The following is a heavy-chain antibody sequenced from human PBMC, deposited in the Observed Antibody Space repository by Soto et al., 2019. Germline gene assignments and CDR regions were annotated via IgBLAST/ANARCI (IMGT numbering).Heavy chain of an antibody. CDR3: AKATIFGVVHIVGLDY. CDR2: ISGSGGST. CDR1: GFTFSSYA. V-gene: IGHV3-23*01. J-gene: IGHJ4*02. D-gene: IGHD3-3*01. Sequence: GGSLRLSCAASGFTFSSYAMSWVRRAPGKGLEWVSAISGSGGSTYYADSVKGRSTIPRDNSKNTLYLQMNSLRAEDTAVYYCAKATIFGVVHIVGLDYWGQGTLVTVSS.